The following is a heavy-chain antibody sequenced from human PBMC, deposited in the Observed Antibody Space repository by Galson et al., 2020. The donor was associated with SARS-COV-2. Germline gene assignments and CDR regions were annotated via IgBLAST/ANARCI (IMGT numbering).Heavy chain of an antibody. J-gene: IGHJ4*02. V-gene: IGHV3-21*01. CDR1: GFTFSSYI. D-gene: IGHD6-25*01. Sequence: TGGSLRLSCAASGFTFSSYIMNWVRQAPGKGLEWVSSIDSSGNYIYYAESLKGRFTISRDNAKNSLYLQMNSLRGDDTAVYYCAPGRGPRYWGQGTLVTVSS. CDR3: APGRGPRY. CDR2: IDSSGNYI.